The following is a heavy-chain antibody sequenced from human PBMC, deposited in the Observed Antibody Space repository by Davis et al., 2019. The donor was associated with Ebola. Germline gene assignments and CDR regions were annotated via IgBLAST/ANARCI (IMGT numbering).Heavy chain of an antibody. V-gene: IGHV3-21*04. CDR1: GFTFSSYS. CDR3: ARDYYYDFWSGYFGWSTNNWFDP. Sequence: GGSLRLSCAASGFTFSSYSMNWVRQAPGKGLEWVSSISSSSSYIYYADSVKGRFTISRDNAKNSLYLQMNSLRAEDTAVYYCARDYYYDFWSGYFGWSTNNWFDPWGQGTLVTVSS. CDR2: ISSSSSYI. D-gene: IGHD3-3*01. J-gene: IGHJ5*02.